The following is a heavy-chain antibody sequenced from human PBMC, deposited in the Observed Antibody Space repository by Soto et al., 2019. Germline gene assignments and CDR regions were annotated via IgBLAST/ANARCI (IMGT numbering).Heavy chain of an antibody. CDR2: IYYSGST. Sequence: SETLSLTCTVSGGSISSYYWSWIRQPPGKGLEWIGYIYYSGSTNYNPSLKSRVTMSVDTSKNQFSLKLSSVTAADTAVYYCARAQSAITIFGVVIRSFDPWGQGTLVTVSS. CDR1: GGSISSYY. V-gene: IGHV4-59*01. CDR3: ARAQSAITIFGVVIRSFDP. J-gene: IGHJ5*02. D-gene: IGHD3-3*01.